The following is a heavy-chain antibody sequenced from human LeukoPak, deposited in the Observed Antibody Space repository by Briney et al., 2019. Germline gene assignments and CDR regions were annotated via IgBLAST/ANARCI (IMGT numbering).Heavy chain of an antibody. J-gene: IGHJ4*02. Sequence: GGSLRLSCAAFGFTFSSYSMNWVRQAPGKGLEWVSSISSSSSYIYYADSVKGRFTISRDNAKNSLYLQMDSLRAEDTAVYYCARAYCSGGSCYPFDYWGQGTLVTVSS. D-gene: IGHD2-15*01. CDR1: GFTFSSYS. CDR2: ISSSSSYI. CDR3: ARAYCSGGSCYPFDY. V-gene: IGHV3-21*01.